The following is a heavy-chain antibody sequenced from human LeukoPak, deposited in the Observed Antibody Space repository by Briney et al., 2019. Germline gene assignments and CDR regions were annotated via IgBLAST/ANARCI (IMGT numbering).Heavy chain of an antibody. CDR3: ARAPPGYSFDC. Sequence: PSETLSLTCTVSGGSISSYYWSWIRQPPGKGLEWIGYIYNSGSTNYNPSLKSRVTISVDTSKNQFSLNLSSVTAADTAVYFCARAPPGYSFDCWGQGTLVTVSS. D-gene: IGHD2-2*01. CDR1: GGSISSYY. CDR2: IYNSGST. V-gene: IGHV4-59*01. J-gene: IGHJ4*02.